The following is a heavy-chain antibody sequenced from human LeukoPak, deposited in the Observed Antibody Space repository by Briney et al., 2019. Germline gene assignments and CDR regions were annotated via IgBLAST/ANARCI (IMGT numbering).Heavy chain of an antibody. CDR2: INPNSGGT. V-gene: IGHV1-2*02. J-gene: IGHJ4*02. D-gene: IGHD5-18*01. CDR3: ARGTPDGYSYGLALDY. CDR1: GYTFTGYY. Sequence: ASVKVSCKASGYTFTGYYMHWVRQAPGQGLEWMGWINPNSGGTNYAQKFQGRVTMTRDTSISTAYMELSRLRSDDTAVYYCARGTPDGYSYGLALDYWGQGALVTVSS.